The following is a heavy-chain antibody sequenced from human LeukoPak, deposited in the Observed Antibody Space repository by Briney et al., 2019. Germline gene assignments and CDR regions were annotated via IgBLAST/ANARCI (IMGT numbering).Heavy chain of an antibody. CDR3: ARGKWELPFDYFDY. J-gene: IGHJ4*02. CDR2: ISYDGSNK. CDR1: GFTFSSYA. Sequence: GGSLRLSCAASGFTFSSYAMHWVRQAPGKGLEWVAVISYDGSNKYYADSVKGRFTISRDNSKNTLYLQMNSLRAEDTAVYYCARGKWELPFDYFDYWGQGTLVTVSS. V-gene: IGHV3-30-3*01. D-gene: IGHD1-26*01.